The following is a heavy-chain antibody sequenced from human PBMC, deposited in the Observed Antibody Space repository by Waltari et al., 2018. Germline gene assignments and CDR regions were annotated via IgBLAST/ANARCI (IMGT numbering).Heavy chain of an antibody. J-gene: IGHJ3*02. D-gene: IGHD1-1*01. CDR2: VNHSGST. CDR1: GGSFSGYY. CDR3: AIGTVDAFDI. V-gene: IGHV4-34*01. Sequence: QVQLQQWGAGLLKPSETLSLTCAVYGGSFSGYYWSWIRQPPGKGLEWIGEVNHSGSTNYNPSLKSRVTISVDTSKNQFSRKLSSVTAADTAVYYCAIGTVDAFDIWGQGTMVTVSS.